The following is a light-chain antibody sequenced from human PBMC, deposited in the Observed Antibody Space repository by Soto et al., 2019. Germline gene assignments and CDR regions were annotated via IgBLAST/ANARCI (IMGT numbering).Light chain of an antibody. CDR3: QQLNSYPLT. J-gene: IGKJ4*01. CDR2: DAS. V-gene: IGKV1-9*01. Sequence: DIPLTQSPSFLSASVGDRVTISCRASQSISSYLAWYQQKPGKAPKLLIYDASTMQSGIPSRFSGSGSGTDFTLTISSLQPEAFAAYYCQQLNSYPLTFGGGTKVEIK. CDR1: QSISSY.